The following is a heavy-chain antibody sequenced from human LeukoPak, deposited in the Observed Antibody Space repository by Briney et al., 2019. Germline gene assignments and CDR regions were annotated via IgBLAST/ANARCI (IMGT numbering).Heavy chain of an antibody. V-gene: IGHV4-4*07. D-gene: IGHD6-19*01. J-gene: IGHJ6*02. CDR2: IYSSGGT. CDR1: GGSLSDYY. Sequence: SETLSLTCTVSGGSLSDYYSTSIRQSPANGLEWVGRIYSSGGTAYNPPLQRRVSMSLDTSKNQISLELAAVTAADTAVYDCSRGLVYSSGYDYGSDVWGQGTKVTVSS. CDR3: SRGLVYSSGYDYGSDV.